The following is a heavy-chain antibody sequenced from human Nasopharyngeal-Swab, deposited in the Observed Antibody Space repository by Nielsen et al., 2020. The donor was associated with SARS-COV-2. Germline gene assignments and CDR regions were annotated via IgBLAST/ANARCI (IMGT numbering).Heavy chain of an antibody. J-gene: IGHJ4*02. V-gene: IGHV3-23*01. CDR2: ISGSGGST. CDR3: ARDNDYGDNSGY. Sequence: GESLKISCAASGFSFSSYAMSWVRQAPGKGLEWVSAISGSGGSTYYADSVKGRFTISRDKSKNTLYLQMNSLRAEDTAVYYCARDNDYGDNSGYWGQGTLVTVSS. D-gene: IGHD4-17*01. CDR1: GFSFSSYA.